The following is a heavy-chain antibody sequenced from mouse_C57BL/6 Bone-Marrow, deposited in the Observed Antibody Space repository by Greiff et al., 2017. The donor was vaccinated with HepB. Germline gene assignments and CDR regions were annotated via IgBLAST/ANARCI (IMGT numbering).Heavy chain of an antibody. D-gene: IGHD1-1*01. CDR2: IDPSDSET. V-gene: IGHV1-52*01. J-gene: IGHJ1*03. CDR1: GYTFTRYW. CDR3: ARGGYYGSSYGWYFDV. Sequence: QVQLQQPGAELVRPGSSVKLSCKASGYTFTRYWMHWVKQRPIQGLEWIGNIDPSDSETHYNQKFKDKATLTVDKSSSTAYMQLSSLTSEDSAVYYCARGGYYGSSYGWYFDVWGTGTTVTVSS.